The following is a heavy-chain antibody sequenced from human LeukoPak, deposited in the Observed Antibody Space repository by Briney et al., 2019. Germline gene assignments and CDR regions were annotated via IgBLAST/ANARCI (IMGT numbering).Heavy chain of an antibody. CDR2: ISGSSSNT. CDR3: ARATGTWGHDGFDI. J-gene: IGHJ3*02. CDR1: GYTFMSHG. Sequence: ASVTVSFKAYGYTFMSHGISWVRQAPGQGLEWMGWISGSSSNTNYAQRLQGRVTMTTDTSTTTAYMELRSLRSDDTAVYYCARATGTWGHDGFDIWGQGTMVTVSS. V-gene: IGHV1-18*01. D-gene: IGHD3-16*01.